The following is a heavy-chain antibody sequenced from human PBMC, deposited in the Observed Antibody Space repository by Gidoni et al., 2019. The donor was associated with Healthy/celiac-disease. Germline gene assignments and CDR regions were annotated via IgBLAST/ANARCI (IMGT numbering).Heavy chain of an antibody. CDR2: ISSSSSYI. CDR1: GFTFSSYS. V-gene: IGHV3-21*01. J-gene: IGHJ5*02. CDR3: ARGGANRYCSGGSCFDP. D-gene: IGHD2-15*01. Sequence: EVQLVGSGGGLVKPGGSLRLSCAASGFTFSSYSMNWVRQAPGKGLEWVSSISSSSSYIYYADSVKCRFTISRDNAKNSLYLQMNSLRAEDTAVYYCARGGANRYCSGGSCFDPWGQGTLVTVSS.